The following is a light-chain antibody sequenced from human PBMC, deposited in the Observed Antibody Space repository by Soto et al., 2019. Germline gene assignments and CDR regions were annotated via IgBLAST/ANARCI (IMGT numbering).Light chain of an antibody. Sequence: QSALTQPRSVSGSPGQSVTISCTGTSSDVGGYNYVSWYQQHPGKAPKLMIYDVGKRPSGVPDRFSDSKSGNTASLTISGLQAEDEADYYCCSYAGSYTYVFGTGTKLTVL. CDR3: CSYAGSYTYV. J-gene: IGLJ1*01. V-gene: IGLV2-11*01. CDR1: SSDVGGYNY. CDR2: DVG.